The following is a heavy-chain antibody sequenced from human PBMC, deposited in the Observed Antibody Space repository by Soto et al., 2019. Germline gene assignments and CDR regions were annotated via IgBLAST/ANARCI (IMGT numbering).Heavy chain of an antibody. D-gene: IGHD5-12*01. J-gene: IGHJ4*02. Sequence: GGSLRLSCAASGFTFRSYAMTWVRQAPGKGLEWVSTIGGGGSNTYYADSVKGRFTISRDNSKNTLHLQMDSLRAEDTAVYYCAKYVDTVATRQYDYWGQGTLVTVSS. CDR1: GFTFRSYA. CDR2: IGGGGSNT. V-gene: IGHV3-23*01. CDR3: AKYVDTVATRQYDY.